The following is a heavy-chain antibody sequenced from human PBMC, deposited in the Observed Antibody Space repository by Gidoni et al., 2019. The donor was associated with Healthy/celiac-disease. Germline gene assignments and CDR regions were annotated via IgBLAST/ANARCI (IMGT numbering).Heavy chain of an antibody. Sequence: QVQLQQWGAGLLKPSETLSLTCAVHGGFFSGYYWSWIRQHPGKRLEWVGEINHSGSTNYNPTLKSRVTISVEPSKNQFSLKLSSVTAADTAVDYCARGQVYGGNPPGSDAFDIWGQGTMVTVSS. CDR2: INHSGST. J-gene: IGHJ3*02. CDR1: GGFFSGYY. CDR3: ARGQVYGGNPPGSDAFDI. D-gene: IGHD4-17*01. V-gene: IGHV4-34*01.